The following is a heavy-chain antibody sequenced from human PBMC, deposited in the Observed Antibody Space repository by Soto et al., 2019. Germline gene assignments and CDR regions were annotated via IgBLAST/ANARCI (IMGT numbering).Heavy chain of an antibody. CDR1: GFAFNNYG. Sequence: GGSLRLSCTVSGFAFNNYGINWVRQASGKGLEWVSSISKSDNTYYSASVKGRFAISRDNAKSLVSLQMNALRVEDTAVYYCAREDSIIIPAVSDFWGQGTLGTVSS. D-gene: IGHD2-2*01. V-gene: IGHV3-21*01. CDR2: ISKSDNT. J-gene: IGHJ4*02. CDR3: AREDSIIIPAVSDF.